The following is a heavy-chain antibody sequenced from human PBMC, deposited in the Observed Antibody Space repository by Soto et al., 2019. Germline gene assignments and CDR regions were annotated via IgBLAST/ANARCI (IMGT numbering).Heavy chain of an antibody. CDR2: IYPGDSDT. Sequence: PGESLKISCKGSGYSFTSYWIGWVRQMPGKGLEWMGIIYPGDSDTRYSPSFQGQVTISADKSISTAYLQWSSLKASDTAMYYCARPFHYDFWSGYSSPQNHYYFDYWGQGTLVTVSS. D-gene: IGHD3-3*01. CDR1: GYSFTSYW. V-gene: IGHV5-51*01. J-gene: IGHJ4*02. CDR3: ARPFHYDFWSGYSSPQNHYYFDY.